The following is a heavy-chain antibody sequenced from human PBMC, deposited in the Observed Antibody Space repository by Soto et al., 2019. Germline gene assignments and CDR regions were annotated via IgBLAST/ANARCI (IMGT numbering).Heavy chain of an antibody. CDR2: ISGGGGST. CDR1: GFTFRLSA. J-gene: IGHJ4*02. V-gene: IGHV3-23*01. D-gene: IGHD3-9*01. CDR3: AKGPEYDILTGCDY. Sequence: EVQLLESGGGFVQPGESLRLSCAASGFTFRLSAMSWVRQAPGRGLEWVSSISGGGGSTEYADSVKGRFTISRDNSKDTVHLQMNSLRAEDTAVYYCAKGPEYDILTGCDYWGQGALVTVSS.